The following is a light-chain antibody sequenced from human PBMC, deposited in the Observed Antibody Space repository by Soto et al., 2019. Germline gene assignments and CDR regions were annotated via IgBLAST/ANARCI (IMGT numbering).Light chain of an antibody. CDR2: GAS. J-gene: IGKJ1*01. Sequence: EIVMTQSPATLSVSPGERATLSCRASQSVSSNLAWYQQKPGQAPRLLIYGASTRATGIPARFSGSGSATEFTLTISSLQSEDFAVYYRQQYNKWPPWTFGQGTKVEIK. CDR1: QSVSSN. CDR3: QQYNKWPPWT. V-gene: IGKV3-15*01.